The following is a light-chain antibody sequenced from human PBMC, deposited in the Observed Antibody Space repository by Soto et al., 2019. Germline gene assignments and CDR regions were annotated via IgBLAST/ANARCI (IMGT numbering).Light chain of an antibody. J-gene: IGKJ4*01. CDR3: QQRSNWPRLT. V-gene: IGKV3-11*01. CDR1: QSVSSY. Sequence: EIVLTQSPATLSLSPGERATLSCRASQSVSSYLAWYQQKPGQAPRLLIYDASNRATGIPARSSGSRSGTDFTLTISSLEPEDFAVYYCQQRSNWPRLTFGEGTKVDIK. CDR2: DAS.